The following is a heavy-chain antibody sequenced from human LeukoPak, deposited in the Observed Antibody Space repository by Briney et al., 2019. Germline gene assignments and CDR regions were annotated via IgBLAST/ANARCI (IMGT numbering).Heavy chain of an antibody. D-gene: IGHD6-19*01. CDR2: ISSSGGGT. V-gene: IGHV3-23*01. CDR1: GFTFSGYA. CDR3: AKNKAGTRAIEY. J-gene: IGHJ4*02. Sequence: GGSLRLSCAASGFTFSGYAMSWVRQAPGKGLDGVSTISSSGGGTYYADSVKGRFTISRDNSETTLYLQMNSLRAEDTAVYYCAKNKAGTRAIEYWGQGTLVTVSS.